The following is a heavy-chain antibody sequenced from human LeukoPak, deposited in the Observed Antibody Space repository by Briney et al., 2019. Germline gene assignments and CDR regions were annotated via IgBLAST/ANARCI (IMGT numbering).Heavy chain of an antibody. V-gene: IGHV3-74*01. CDR1: GFTFSSYW. CDR3: ARVLGSSGWYGFDY. Sequence: GSLRLSCAASGFTFSSYWMHWVRQAPGKGLLWVSRINSDGSSTSYADSVKGRFTISRDNAKNTLYLQMNSLRAEDTAVYYCARVLGSSGWYGFDYWGQGTLVTVSS. J-gene: IGHJ4*02. CDR2: INSDGSST. D-gene: IGHD6-19*01.